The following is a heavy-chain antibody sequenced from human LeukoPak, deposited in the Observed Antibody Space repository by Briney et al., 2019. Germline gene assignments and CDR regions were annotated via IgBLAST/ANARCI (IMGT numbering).Heavy chain of an antibody. J-gene: IGHJ4*02. V-gene: IGHV3-9*01. Sequence: GGSLRLSCAASGFTFDDYAMHWVRHAPGKGLEWVSGISWNSGSIGYADSVKGRFTISRDNAKNSLYLQMNSLRAEDTALYYCAKVFDDYGDYGGDYWGQGTLVTVSS. CDR3: AKVFDDYGDYGGDY. CDR2: ISWNSGSI. D-gene: IGHD4-17*01. CDR1: GFTFDDYA.